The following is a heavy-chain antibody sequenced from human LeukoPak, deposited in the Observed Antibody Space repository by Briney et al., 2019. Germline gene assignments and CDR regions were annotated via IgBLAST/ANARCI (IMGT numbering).Heavy chain of an antibody. V-gene: IGHV3-23*01. J-gene: IGHJ4*02. CDR1: GFTFSDYD. CDR2: IRGNGDTT. Sequence: GGSLRLSCVASGFTFSDYDMNWVRQAPMKGLEWISAIRGNGDTTDYADSVKGRFAISRDNSKNTLYLQMNSLRAEDTAVYYCAKVWSKYYDSSDTDDWGQGTLVTVSS. CDR3: AKVWSKYYDSSDTDD. D-gene: IGHD3-22*01.